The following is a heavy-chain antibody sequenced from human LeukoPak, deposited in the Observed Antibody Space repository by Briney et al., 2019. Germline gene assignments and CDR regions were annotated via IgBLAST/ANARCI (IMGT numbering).Heavy chain of an antibody. V-gene: IGHV3-21*01. CDR2: ISSMTSYI. J-gene: IGHJ4*02. Sequence: GGSLRLSCAASGFTFNTNTMNWIRQAPGKGLEWVSSISSMTSYIYYADSVKGRFTISRDNSKNSLYLQMNSLRAEDTAVYYCARDEKFYSGSGAYYFDSWGQGILVTVSS. CDR1: GFTFNTNT. D-gene: IGHD3-10*01. CDR3: ARDEKFYSGSGAYYFDS.